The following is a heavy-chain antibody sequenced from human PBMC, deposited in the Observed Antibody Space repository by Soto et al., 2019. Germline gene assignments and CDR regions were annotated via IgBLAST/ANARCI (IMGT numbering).Heavy chain of an antibody. CDR3: ARATAVAGTGLYYYYKYGTDV. D-gene: IGHD6-19*01. CDR1: GFPFSSYA. CDR2: ISYDGSNK. Sequence: GGSLRLSCAASGFPFSSYAMHWVRQAPGKGLEWVAVISYDGSNKYYADSVKGRFTISRDNSKNTLYLQMNSLRAEDTAVYYCARATAVAGTGLYYYYKYGTDVWGQGTTVTVSS. V-gene: IGHV3-30-3*01. J-gene: IGHJ6*02.